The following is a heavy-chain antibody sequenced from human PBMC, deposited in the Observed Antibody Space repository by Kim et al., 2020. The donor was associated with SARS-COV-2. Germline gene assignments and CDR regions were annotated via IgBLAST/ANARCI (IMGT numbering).Heavy chain of an antibody. CDR3: ARGNDSSSPAFFYYYYGMDV. V-gene: IGHV4-61*02. Sequence: SETLSLTCTVSGGSISSGSYYWSWIRQPAGKGLEWIGRIYTSGSTNYNPSLKSRVTISVDTSKNQFSLKLSSVTAADTAVYYCARGNDSSSPAFFYYYYGMDVWGQGTTVTVSS. CDR2: IYTSGST. J-gene: IGHJ6*02. CDR1: GGSISSGSYY. D-gene: IGHD6-6*01.